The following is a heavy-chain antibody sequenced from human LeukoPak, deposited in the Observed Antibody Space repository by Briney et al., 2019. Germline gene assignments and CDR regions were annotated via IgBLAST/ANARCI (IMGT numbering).Heavy chain of an antibody. CDR1: GGSLSSYY. J-gene: IGHJ4*02. CDR2: IYYSGST. Sequence: PSETLSLTCTVSGGSLSSYYWSWIRQPPGKGLEWIGYIYYSGSTNYNPSLKSRVTISVDTSKNQFSLKLSSVTAADTAVYYCARSPKPVHYYYDSSGYSGLYFDYWGQGTLVTVSS. CDR3: ARSPKPVHYYYDSSGYSGLYFDY. D-gene: IGHD3-22*01. V-gene: IGHV4-59*01.